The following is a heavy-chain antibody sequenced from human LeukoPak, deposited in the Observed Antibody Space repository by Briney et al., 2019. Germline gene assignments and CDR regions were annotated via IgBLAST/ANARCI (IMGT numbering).Heavy chain of an antibody. V-gene: IGHV4-31*03. D-gene: IGHD3-10*01. CDR2: IHNSGST. CDR3: ARVDGSGSKRWFDP. CDR1: GGSISSGGFY. J-gene: IGHJ5*02. Sequence: PPETLSLTSSVTGGSISSGGFYWSWIRQHPGQGLEWIGYIHNSGSTYYNPSLQSRAIISLDTSKSQFSLQLNSVTAADTAVYYCARVDGSGSKRWFDPWGQGVPVTVSS.